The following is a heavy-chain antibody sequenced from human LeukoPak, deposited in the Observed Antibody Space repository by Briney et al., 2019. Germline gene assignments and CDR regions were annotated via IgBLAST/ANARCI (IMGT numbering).Heavy chain of an antibody. V-gene: IGHV5-51*01. Sequence: GESLKISCKGSGYSFTSYWIGWVRQMPGKGLEWMGIIYPGDSETRYSPSFQGQVTISADKSINTAYLQWTSLKASDTAIYYCARHLHTSYYYMDVWGKGTMVTVSS. CDR3: ARHLHTSYYYMDV. J-gene: IGHJ6*03. CDR1: GYSFTSYW. CDR2: IYPGDSET.